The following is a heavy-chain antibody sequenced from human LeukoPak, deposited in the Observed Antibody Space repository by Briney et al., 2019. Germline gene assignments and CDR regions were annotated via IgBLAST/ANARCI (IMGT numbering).Heavy chain of an antibody. V-gene: IGHV3-23*01. CDR1: GFTFSSYA. CDR2: ISGSGGST. D-gene: IGHD1-14*01. J-gene: IGHJ4*02. Sequence: PGGSLRLSCAASGFTFSSYAMSWVRQAPGKGLEWVSAISGSGGSTYYADSVKGRFTISRDNSKNTLYLQMNSLRAEDTAVYYCVRGSSSNRWYFDYWGQGTLVTVSS. CDR3: VRGSSSNRWYFDY.